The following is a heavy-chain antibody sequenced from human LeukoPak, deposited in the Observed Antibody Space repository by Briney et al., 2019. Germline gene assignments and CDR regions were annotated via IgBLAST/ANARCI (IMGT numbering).Heavy chain of an antibody. Sequence: ASVTVSFKASGYTFTSYGITWVRQAPGQGGEGMGWISAYNGNTNSAQKLQGRVTMTTDTSTSTAYMELRSLRSDDTAVYYCARGGFGNDAFDIWGQGTMVTVSS. CDR2: ISAYNGNT. J-gene: IGHJ3*02. CDR1: GYTFTSYG. CDR3: ARGGFGNDAFDI. V-gene: IGHV1-18*01. D-gene: IGHD3-10*01.